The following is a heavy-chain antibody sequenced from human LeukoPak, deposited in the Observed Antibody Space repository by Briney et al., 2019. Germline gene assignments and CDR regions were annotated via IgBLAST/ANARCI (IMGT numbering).Heavy chain of an antibody. CDR3: ARGTPSWAYDSSVDY. V-gene: IGHV4-59*01. CDR2: IYYSGST. D-gene: IGHD3-22*01. CDR1: VCPISSYY. J-gene: IGHJ4*02. Sequence: SETLSLTCTVSVCPISSYYWSWIRQPPGKGLEWIGYIYYSGSTHYNPSLKSRVTISVDTSKNQFSLKLSPVTAADTAVYYCARGTPSWAYDSSVDYWGQGTLVTVSS.